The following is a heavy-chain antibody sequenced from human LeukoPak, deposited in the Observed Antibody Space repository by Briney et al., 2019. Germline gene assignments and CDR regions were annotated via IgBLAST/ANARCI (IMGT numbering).Heavy chain of an antibody. D-gene: IGHD3-16*01. CDR3: ARGGWGSGPDY. J-gene: IGHJ4*02. CDR2: INHSGST. V-gene: IGHV4-34*01. CDR1: GGSFSGYY. Sequence: PSETLSLTCAVYGGSFSGYYWSWIRQPPGKGLEWIGEINHSGSTNYNPSLKSRVTISVDTSKNQFSLKLSSVTAADTAVYYCARGGWGSGPDYWGQGTLVTVSS.